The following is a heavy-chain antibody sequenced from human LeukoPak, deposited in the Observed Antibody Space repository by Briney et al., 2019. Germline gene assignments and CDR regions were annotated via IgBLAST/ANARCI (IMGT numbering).Heavy chain of an antibody. Sequence: SVKVACKAAGGTFSSYAISWVRQAPGQGLEWMGGIIPIFGTANYAQKFQGRVTITADKSTSTAYIELSSLRSEDTAVYDCASHSGVPTAAGTGYYYYGMDVWGKGTTVTVSS. J-gene: IGHJ6*04. CDR3: ASHSGVPTAAGTGYYYYGMDV. D-gene: IGHD6-13*01. V-gene: IGHV1-69*06. CDR1: GGTFSSYA. CDR2: IIPIFGTA.